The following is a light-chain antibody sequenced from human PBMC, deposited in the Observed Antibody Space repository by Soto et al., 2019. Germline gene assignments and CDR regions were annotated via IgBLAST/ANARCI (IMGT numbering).Light chain of an antibody. V-gene: IGKV3-15*01. CDR2: GTS. Sequence: EIVMTQSPATLSVSPGERVTLSCRASQSISSNLAWYQQKPGQAHSLLMDGTSTRATGIPARFSGSGSGTEFTHTISSLQSEDFAVYYCQQYNTWSSITFGQGTRLEI. J-gene: IGKJ5*01. CDR3: QQYNTWSSIT. CDR1: QSISSN.